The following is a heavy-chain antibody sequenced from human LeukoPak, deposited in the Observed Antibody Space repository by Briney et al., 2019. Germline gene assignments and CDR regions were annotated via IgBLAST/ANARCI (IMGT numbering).Heavy chain of an antibody. CDR2: INPNSGGT. Sequence: ASVRVSCKASGYTFTGYYMHWVRQAPGQGLEWMGWINPNSGGTNYAQKFQGRVTMTRDTSISTAYMELSRLRSDDTAVYYCARGQPHYDSSGPLDYWGQGTLVTVSS. V-gene: IGHV1-2*02. D-gene: IGHD3-22*01. CDR1: GYTFTGYY. CDR3: ARGQPHYDSSGPLDY. J-gene: IGHJ4*02.